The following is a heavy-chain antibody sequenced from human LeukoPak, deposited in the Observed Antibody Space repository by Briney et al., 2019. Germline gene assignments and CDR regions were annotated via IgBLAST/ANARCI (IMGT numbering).Heavy chain of an antibody. CDR2: ISGSGGST. Sequence: GGSLRLSCAASGFTFSSYAMSWVRQAPGKGLNGFSAISGSGGSTYYADSVKGRFTISRDNSKNTLYLQMNSLRAEDTAVYYCAKDLYGYATYFDYWGQGTLVTVSS. CDR3: AKDLYGYATYFDY. J-gene: IGHJ4*02. CDR1: GFTFSSYA. D-gene: IGHD5-18*01. V-gene: IGHV3-23*01.